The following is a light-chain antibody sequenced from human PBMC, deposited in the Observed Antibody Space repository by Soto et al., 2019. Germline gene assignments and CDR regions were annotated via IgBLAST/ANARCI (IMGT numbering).Light chain of an antibody. CDR2: DAS. Sequence: DIQMTQSPSTLSASVGDRVTITCRASQSISGWLAWYQQKPGKAPKLLIYDASSLESGVPSRFSGSGSGTEFTFTISSLQPDDFATYYCQQYNSYSTFGQGTKVEIK. J-gene: IGKJ1*01. CDR1: QSISGW. CDR3: QQYNSYST. V-gene: IGKV1-5*01.